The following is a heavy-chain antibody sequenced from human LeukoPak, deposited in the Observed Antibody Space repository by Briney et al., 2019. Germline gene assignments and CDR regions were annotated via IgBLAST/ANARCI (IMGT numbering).Heavy chain of an antibody. CDR1: GGSISSGSYS. CDR3: ARFSPRAMGIYLDY. D-gene: IGHD7-27*01. Sequence: PSQTLSLTCAVSGGSISSGSYSWSWIRQPPGKGLEWIGYIYPRGSTYYNPSLKSRVILSLDKSANQFSLNPSSVTAADTAVYYCARFSPRAMGIYLDYWGQGTLVTVSS. V-gene: IGHV4-30-2*01. CDR2: IYPRGST. J-gene: IGHJ4*02.